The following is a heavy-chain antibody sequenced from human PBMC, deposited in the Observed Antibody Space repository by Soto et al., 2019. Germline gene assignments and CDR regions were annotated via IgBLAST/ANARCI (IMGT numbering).Heavy chain of an antibody. J-gene: IGHJ5*02. CDR2: IIPIFGTA. CDR1: GGTFSSYA. CDR3: ATGGRQPVRDWFDP. D-gene: IGHD6-6*01. V-gene: IGHV1-69*13. Sequence: VKVSCKASGGTFSSYAISWVRQAPGQGLEWMGGIIPIFGTANYAQKFQGRVTITADESTSTAYMELSSLRSEDTAVYYCATGGRQPVRDWFDPWGQGTLVTVSS.